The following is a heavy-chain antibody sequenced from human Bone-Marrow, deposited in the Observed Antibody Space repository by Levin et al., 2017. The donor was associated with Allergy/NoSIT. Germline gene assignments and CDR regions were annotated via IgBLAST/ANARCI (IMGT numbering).Heavy chain of an antibody. J-gene: IGHJ4*02. CDR3: ARVKGGVSDY. CDR2: IYYSGST. CDR1: GGSISSDGYY. D-gene: IGHD3-16*01. Sequence: MSSETLSLTCTVSGGSISSDGYYWSWIRQHPGKGLEWIGYIYYSGSTYYNPSLKSRVTISVDTSKNQFSLKLSSVTAADTAVYYCARVKGGVSDYWGQGTLVTVSS. V-gene: IGHV4-31*03.